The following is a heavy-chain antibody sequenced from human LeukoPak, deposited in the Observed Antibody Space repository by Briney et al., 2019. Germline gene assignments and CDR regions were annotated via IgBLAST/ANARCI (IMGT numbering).Heavy chain of an antibody. CDR2: IYTSGST. Sequence: SETLSLTCTVSGGSISSGSYYWSWIRQPAGKGLEWIGRIYTSGSTNYNPSLKSRVTISVDTSKNQFSLKLSSVTAADTAVYYCARERYGGNSGDYWGQGTQVTVSS. D-gene: IGHD4-23*01. CDR1: GGSISSGSYY. V-gene: IGHV4-61*02. CDR3: ARERYGGNSGDY. J-gene: IGHJ4*02.